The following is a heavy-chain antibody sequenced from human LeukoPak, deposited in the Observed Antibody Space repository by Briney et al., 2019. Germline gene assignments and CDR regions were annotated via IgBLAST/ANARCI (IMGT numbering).Heavy chain of an antibody. CDR2: IYYSGST. D-gene: IGHD6-19*01. CDR1: GGSISDCY. Sequence: PSETLSLTCTVSGGSISDCYWGWIRHPPGKGLEWIGYIYYSGSTNYNPSLKSRVTISVTSKNQFSLKLSSVTAADTAVYFCAREVSVAGNNWFDPWGQGALVTVSS. J-gene: IGHJ5*02. V-gene: IGHV4-59*01. CDR3: AREVSVAGNNWFDP.